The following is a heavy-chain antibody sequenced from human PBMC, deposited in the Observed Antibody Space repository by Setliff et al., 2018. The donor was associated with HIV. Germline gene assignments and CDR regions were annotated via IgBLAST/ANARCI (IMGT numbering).Heavy chain of an antibody. CDR2: ISGSTGAE. J-gene: IGHJ4*02. CDR3: ARTLQAPCSSSTCYAGLNDY. V-gene: IGHV3-48*01. D-gene: IGHD2-2*01. Sequence: PGESLRLSCAASGFTFSTYSMNWFRQAPGKGLEWVSYISGSTGAEYYADSVKGRFTISRDNAKNSMYLQMTSLRAEDTAVFYCARTLQAPCSSSTCYAGLNDYWGQGTLVTVSS. CDR1: GFTFSTYS.